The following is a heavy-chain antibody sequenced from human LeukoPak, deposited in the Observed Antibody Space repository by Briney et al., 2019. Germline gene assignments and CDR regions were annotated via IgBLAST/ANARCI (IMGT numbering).Heavy chain of an antibody. D-gene: IGHD1-26*01. Sequence: PGGSLRLSCAASGFTLSSYAMSWVRQAPGKGLEWVSSISESGSSTYYADSVKGRFTISRDNAKNSLYLQMNSLRAEDTAVYYCVRHPSARFDYWGQGTLVTVSS. CDR3: VRHPSARFDY. V-gene: IGHV3-23*01. CDR2: ISESGSST. J-gene: IGHJ4*02. CDR1: GFTLSSYA.